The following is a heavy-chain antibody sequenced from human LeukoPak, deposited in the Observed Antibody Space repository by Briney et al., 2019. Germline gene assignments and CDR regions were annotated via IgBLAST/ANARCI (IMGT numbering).Heavy chain of an antibody. Sequence: SETLSLTCTVSGYSISSGYYWGWIRQPPGKGLEWIGSIYHSGSTYSNPSLKSRVTISVDTSKNQFSLKLSSVTAADTAVYYCAREPRMHYYDSSGQFDYWGQGTLVTVSS. D-gene: IGHD3-22*01. CDR1: GYSISSGYY. V-gene: IGHV4-38-2*02. CDR3: AREPRMHYYDSSGQFDY. CDR2: IYHSGST. J-gene: IGHJ4*02.